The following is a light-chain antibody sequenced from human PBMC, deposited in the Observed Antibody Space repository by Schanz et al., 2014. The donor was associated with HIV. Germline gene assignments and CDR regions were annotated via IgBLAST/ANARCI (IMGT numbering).Light chain of an antibody. V-gene: IGLV1-44*01. CDR2: NTY. CDR3: ATWDDSLNAWV. J-gene: IGLJ3*02. Sequence: QSVLTQPPSASGTPGQRVTISCSGSSSTFRSNAVNWYQQLPGTAPKLLIYNTYHRPSGVPDRFSGSRSGTSASLAISGLQSEDEADYYCATWDDSLNAWVFGGGTKVTVL. CDR1: SSTFRSNA.